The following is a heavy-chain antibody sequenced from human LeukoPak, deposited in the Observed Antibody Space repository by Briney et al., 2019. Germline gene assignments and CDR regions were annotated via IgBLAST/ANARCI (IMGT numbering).Heavy chain of an antibody. CDR2: ILNDGSNA. D-gene: IGHD2-2*01. J-gene: IGHJ4*02. CDR1: GFTFSSYW. V-gene: IGHV3-30*03. CDR3: ARGIGDCRSSSCHLDFDY. Sequence: GGSLRLSCAASGFTFSSYWMSWVRQAPGKGLEWVALILNDGSNAYYADSVKGQFTISRDNSKNTLYLHMNSLRGEDTAVYFCARGIGDCRSSSCHLDFDYWGQGTLVTVSS.